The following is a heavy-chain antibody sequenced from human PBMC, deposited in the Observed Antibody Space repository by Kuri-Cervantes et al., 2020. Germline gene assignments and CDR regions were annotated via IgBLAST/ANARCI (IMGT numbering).Heavy chain of an antibody. CDR3: ARESSSPGKYYYYDGMDV. D-gene: IGHD6-13*01. CDR1: GFTFADYA. J-gene: IGHJ6*02. Sequence: GGCLRLSCAPSGFTFADYAMHCVRQAPGKGLEWVAVISYDGSNKYYADSVKGRFTISRDNSKNTLYLQMNSLRAEDTAVYYGARESSSPGKYYYYDGMDVWGQGTTVTVSS. CDR2: ISYDGSNK. V-gene: IGHV3-30*03.